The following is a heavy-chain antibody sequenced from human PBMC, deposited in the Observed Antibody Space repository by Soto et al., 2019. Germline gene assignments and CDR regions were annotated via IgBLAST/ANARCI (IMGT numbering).Heavy chain of an antibody. CDR1: GGAIRNSIYY. J-gene: IGHJ4*02. V-gene: IGHV4-39*01. D-gene: IGHD6-19*01. CDR2: IYYDGSV. Sequence: SETLSLTCTVSGGAIRNSIYYWGWIRQPPGKGLEWIGTIYYDGSVAYSPSLKSRVTLSVDTSRNHFSVKINSVTAADTAVYFCARHRIAVAGPLDYWGQGNLVTVS. CDR3: ARHRIAVAGPLDY.